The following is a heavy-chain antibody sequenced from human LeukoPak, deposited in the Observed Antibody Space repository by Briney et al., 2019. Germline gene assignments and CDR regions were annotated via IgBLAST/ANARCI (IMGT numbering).Heavy chain of an antibody. V-gene: IGHV1-18*04. CDR3: AREGGSTVTPNGMDV. D-gene: IGHD4-17*01. J-gene: IGHJ6*04. CDR2: ISAYKGNT. CDR1: GYTFTSYG. Sequence: GASVKVSCKASGYTFTSYGISWVRQAPGQGLEWMGWISAYKGNTNYAQKLQGRVTMTTDTSTSTAYMELRSLRSDDTAVYYCAREGGSTVTPNGMDVWGKGTTVTVSS.